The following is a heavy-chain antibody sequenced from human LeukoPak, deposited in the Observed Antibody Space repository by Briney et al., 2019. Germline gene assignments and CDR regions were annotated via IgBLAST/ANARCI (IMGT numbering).Heavy chain of an antibody. V-gene: IGHV4-59*01. CDR3: ARETEQTKVVTPLGPYYYYYMDV. D-gene: IGHD4-23*01. J-gene: IGHJ6*03. Sequence: SETLSLTCTVSGGSISNYYWSWIRQPPGKGLEWIGYIYYSGSTNYNPSLKSRVTISVDTSKNQFSLKLSSVTAADTAVYYCARETEQTKVVTPLGPYYYYYMDVWGKGTTVTVPS. CDR2: IYYSGST. CDR1: GGSISNYY.